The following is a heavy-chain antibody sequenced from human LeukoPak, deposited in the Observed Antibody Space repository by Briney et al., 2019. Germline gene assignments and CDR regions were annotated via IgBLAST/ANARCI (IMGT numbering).Heavy chain of an antibody. CDR2: ICSNGNT. Sequence: SETLSLTCAVSGASINNNYWTWVRQPPGKGLEWIGYICSNGNTNYNPSLKGRVTMSIETSKNQFSLQLPSVTAADTAVYYCASGTFDGPLYGTYWYFHVWGRGTLVTVSS. D-gene: IGHD1-14*01. V-gene: IGHV4-59*01. CDR1: GASINNNY. J-gene: IGHJ2*01. CDR3: ASGTFDGPLYGTYWYFHV.